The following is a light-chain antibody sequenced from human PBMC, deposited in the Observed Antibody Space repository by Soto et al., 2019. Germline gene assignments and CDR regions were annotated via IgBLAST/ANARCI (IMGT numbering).Light chain of an antibody. CDR2: DVS. V-gene: IGKV1-33*01. J-gene: IGKJ3*01. Sequence: IQMTQSPSSLSASVGDSVTITCQASQDIGTYLNWYQHKAGTAPKLLIYDVSNLEPGVPSRFSGSGSGTHFTFTITSLEPEDIATYYCQHYVTLPLTFGPGTKVDFK. CDR3: QHYVTLPLT. CDR1: QDIGTY.